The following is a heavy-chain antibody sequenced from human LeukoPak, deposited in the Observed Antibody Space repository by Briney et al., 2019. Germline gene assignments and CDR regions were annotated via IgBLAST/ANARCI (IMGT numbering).Heavy chain of an antibody. CDR2: IYYSGGT. V-gene: IGHV4-59*01. Sequence: PETLSLTCTVPVGSISSYFGSWIRQPPGEGLDWSGYIYYSGGTTYNPSLKSRVTISVDTSKNHFSLKLSSVTAAHTAVYYCARGLGYGEYLVPFDIWGQGTLVIVSS. J-gene: IGHJ3*02. CDR3: ARGLGYGEYLVPFDI. CDR1: VGSISSYF. D-gene: IGHD4-17*01.